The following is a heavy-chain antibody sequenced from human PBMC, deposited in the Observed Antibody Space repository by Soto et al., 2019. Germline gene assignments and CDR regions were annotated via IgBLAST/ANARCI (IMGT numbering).Heavy chain of an antibody. J-gene: IGHJ4*01. D-gene: IGHD6-13*01. CDR3: AREGQELRD. CDR1: GASISSTNW. V-gene: IGHV4-4*02. Sequence: QVQLQESGPGLVKPSGTLSLTCAVSGASISSTNWWSWVRQFPGKGLEWIGEIFHDGRTNYNPSLKSRVIISVDKSKNHFSLELTSVTAADTAIYYCAREGQELRDWGHGTLVTVSS. CDR2: IFHDGRT.